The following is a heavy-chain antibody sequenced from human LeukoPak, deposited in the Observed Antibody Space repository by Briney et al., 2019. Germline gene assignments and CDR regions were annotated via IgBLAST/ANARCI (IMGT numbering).Heavy chain of an antibody. J-gene: IGHJ5*02. CDR2: IYSAGGT. Sequence: GGSLRLSCAASGFTVSNNYMSWVRRAAGKGLEWVALIYSAGGTYYADFVKGRFTIPRDNSKNTLHLQMNSLRAEDTAVYYCVRNSGELGAWGQGTLVTVSS. V-gene: IGHV3-53*01. CDR1: GFTVSNNY. CDR3: VRNSGELGA. D-gene: IGHD2-21*01.